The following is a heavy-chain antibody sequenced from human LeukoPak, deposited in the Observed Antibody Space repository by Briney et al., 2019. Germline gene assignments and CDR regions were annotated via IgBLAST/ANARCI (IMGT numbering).Heavy chain of an antibody. D-gene: IGHD6-19*01. CDR2: ISGSGGST. V-gene: IGHV3-23*01. CDR3: AKDLGSGWYLPLDY. Sequence: GGSLRLSCEASGFTFSTYWMSWVRQAPGKGLEWVSAISGSGGSTYYADSVKGRFTISRDNSKNTLYLQMNSLRAEDTAVYYCAKDLGSGWYLPLDYWGQGTLVTVSS. J-gene: IGHJ4*02. CDR1: GFTFSTYW.